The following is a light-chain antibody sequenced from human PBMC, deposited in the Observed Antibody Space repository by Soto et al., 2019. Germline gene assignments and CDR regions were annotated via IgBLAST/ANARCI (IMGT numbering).Light chain of an antibody. V-gene: IGKV3-15*01. J-gene: IGKJ2*01. CDR2: DAS. CDR3: QQYSDWKT. CDR1: RTVGSK. Sequence: EIVMTQSPATLSVSPGERVTLSCRASRTVGSKLAWYQQKPGQAPRLLISDASTRATGIPARSSGSGSGTEFTLTISSLQSEDFAVYYCQQYSDWKTFGQGTKLEIK.